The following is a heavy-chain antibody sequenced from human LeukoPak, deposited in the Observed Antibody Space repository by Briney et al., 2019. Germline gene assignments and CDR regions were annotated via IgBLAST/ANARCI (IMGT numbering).Heavy chain of an antibody. D-gene: IGHD2-15*01. CDR2: ISSFGNII. CDR1: GFNFSYYD. Sequence: GGSLRVSCVASGFNFSYYDMYWVRQAPGKGLEWLSYISSFGNIIYSADSLEGRFTLSRDNAKNSLYLQMHSLRVEDTAVYYCARAFCSGRHCYQGAFDYWGQGTLVTVSS. J-gene: IGHJ4*02. V-gene: IGHV3-48*03. CDR3: ARAFCSGRHCYQGAFDY.